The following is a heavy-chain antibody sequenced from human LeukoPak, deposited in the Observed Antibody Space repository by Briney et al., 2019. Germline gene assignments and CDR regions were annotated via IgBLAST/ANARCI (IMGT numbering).Heavy chain of an antibody. J-gene: IGHJ4*02. CDR3: ASRYY. CDR1: GDSISSSSFY. Sequence: SETLSLTCTVSGDSISSSSFYWGWIRQPPGKGLEWIGSIDSSGFAYYNPSLKSRVTISVDTSKNQFSLKLSSVTAVDTAVYYCASRYYWGQGTLVTVSS. CDR2: IDSSGFA. V-gene: IGHV4-39*07.